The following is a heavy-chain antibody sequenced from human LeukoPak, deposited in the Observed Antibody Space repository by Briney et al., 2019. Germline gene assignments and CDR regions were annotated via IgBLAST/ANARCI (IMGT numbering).Heavy chain of an antibody. J-gene: IGHJ3*02. CDR2: IKEDGSEK. Sequence: GGSLRLSCAASGFMFRSYWMSWVRQAPGKGLEWVANIKEDGSEKYYVDSVKGRFTISRDNAKNSLYLQMTSLRAEDTAVYHCARASWDSFDMWGQGTMVTVSS. CDR1: GFMFRSYW. V-gene: IGHV3-7*05. CDR3: ARASWDSFDM.